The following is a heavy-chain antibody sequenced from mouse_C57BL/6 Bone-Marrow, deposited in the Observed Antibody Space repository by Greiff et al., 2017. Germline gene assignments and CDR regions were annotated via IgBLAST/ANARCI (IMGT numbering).Heavy chain of an antibody. CDR1: GFTFTDYY. J-gene: IGHJ3*01. V-gene: IGHV7-3*01. D-gene: IGHD2-4*01. Sequence: EVKLVESGGGLVQPGGSLSLSCAASGFTFTDYYMSWVRQPPGKALEWLGFIRNKANGYTTEYSASVKGRFTISRDNSQSILYLQMNALRAEDSATYYCARYDYPWFAYWGQGTLVTVSA. CDR2: IRNKANGYTT. CDR3: ARYDYPWFAY.